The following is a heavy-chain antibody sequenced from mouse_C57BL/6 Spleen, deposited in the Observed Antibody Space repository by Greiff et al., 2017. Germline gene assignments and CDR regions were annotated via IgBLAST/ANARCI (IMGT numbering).Heavy chain of an antibody. Sequence: QVQLQQPGAELVKPGASVKLSCKASGYTFTSYWMQWVKPRPGQGLEWIGEIDPSDSYTNYNQKFKGKATLTVDTSSSTAYMQLSSLTSEDSAVYYCARKMRDYWGQGTTLTVSS. CDR3: ARKMRDY. J-gene: IGHJ2*01. CDR2: IDPSDSYT. CDR1: GYTFTSYW. V-gene: IGHV1-50*01.